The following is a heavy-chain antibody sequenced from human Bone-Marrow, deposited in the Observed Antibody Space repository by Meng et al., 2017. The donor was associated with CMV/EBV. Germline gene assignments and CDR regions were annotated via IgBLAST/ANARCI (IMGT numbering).Heavy chain of an antibody. J-gene: IGHJ4*02. D-gene: IGHD2-8*01. Sequence: ASVKVSCKASGYTFTSYDINWVRQATGQGLEWMGWMNPNSGNADYAQKLQGRVTMTTDTSTTTAYMELRSLRSDDTAMYYCARVARYCTNTDNCFDYWGQGTLVTVSS. CDR1: GYTFTSYD. CDR2: MNPNSGNA. CDR3: ARVARYCTNTDNCFDY. V-gene: IGHV1-8*01.